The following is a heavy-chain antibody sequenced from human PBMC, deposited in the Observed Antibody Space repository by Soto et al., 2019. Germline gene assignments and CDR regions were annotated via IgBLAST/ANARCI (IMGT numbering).Heavy chain of an antibody. D-gene: IGHD2-8*02. CDR3: ARATPSYCTGAVCTNWFDP. CDR1: GGSVSSGAFS. V-gene: IGHV4-30-2*01. Sequence: QLQLQESGSGLVKPSQTLSLTCAVSGGSVSSGAFSWSWIRQPPGKGLEWIGYIYHSGSTYYNPSLKSRVTISVDRSKNQFSLKLSSVTAADTAVYYCARATPSYCTGAVCTNWFDPWGQGTLVTVSS. CDR2: IYHSGST. J-gene: IGHJ5*02.